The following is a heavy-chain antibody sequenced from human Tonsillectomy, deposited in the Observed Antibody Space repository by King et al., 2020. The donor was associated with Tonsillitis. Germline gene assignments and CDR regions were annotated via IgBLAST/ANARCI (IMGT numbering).Heavy chain of an antibody. V-gene: IGHV5-51*01. J-gene: IGHJ4*02. D-gene: IGHD6-13*01. Sequence: QLVQSGAEVKKPGESLKISCKGSGYSFTSYWIGWVRQRPGKDLEWMWIIYPDDSVTRYSPSFQGQVTISADKSIRTAYLQCSSLKASDTAMYYCARAAAGNDYFDYWGQGTLVTVSS. CDR2: IYPDDSVT. CDR3: ARAAAGNDYFDY. CDR1: GYSFTSYW.